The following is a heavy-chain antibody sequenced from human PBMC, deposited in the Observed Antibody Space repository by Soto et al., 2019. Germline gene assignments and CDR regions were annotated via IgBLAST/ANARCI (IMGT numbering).Heavy chain of an antibody. J-gene: IGHJ6*02. CDR3: ARVVPQNYYYGMDV. V-gene: IGHV4-31*03. CDR2: IYYSGST. CDR1: GGSISSGGYY. Sequence: PSETLSLTCTVSGGSISSGGYYWSWIRQHPGKGLEWIGYIYYSGSTYYNPSLKSRVTISVDTSKNQFSLKLSSVTAADTAVYYCARVVPQNYYYGMDVWGQGTTVTVSS.